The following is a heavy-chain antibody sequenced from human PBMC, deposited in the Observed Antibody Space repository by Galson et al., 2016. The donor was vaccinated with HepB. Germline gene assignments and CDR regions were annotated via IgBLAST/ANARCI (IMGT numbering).Heavy chain of an antibody. Sequence: SGAEVKKPGESLRLSCQGSTVNFIRYWISRVRQMPGKGLEWMGRTEPSASYTKYSPSFQGHVTFSLDNSIRPAYLQWSSLKASDTALYYCAIFYFDSGSYYNPDYWGQGTLVTVSS. CDR3: AIFYFDSGSYYNPDY. J-gene: IGHJ4*02. CDR2: TEPSASYT. CDR1: TVNFIRYW. D-gene: IGHD3-10*01. V-gene: IGHV5-10-1*01.